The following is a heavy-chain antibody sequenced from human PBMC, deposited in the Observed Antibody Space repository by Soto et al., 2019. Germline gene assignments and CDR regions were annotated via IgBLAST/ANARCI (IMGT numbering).Heavy chain of an antibody. Sequence: QVHLVQSWAELKKPGSSVTVSCKASVGTFNNCVVNWVRQSPGQGLDWMGGILPIFAKANYAQKFQSRVTITEDKSTCTAYMELTSRRSEDTAVYYCSGRVDSSTCFGYFYYWCQGTLVSVA. CDR3: SGRVDSSTCFGYFYY. J-gene: IGHJ4*02. CDR2: ILPIFAKA. V-gene: IGHV1-69*06. CDR1: VGTFNNCV. D-gene: IGHD3-22*01.